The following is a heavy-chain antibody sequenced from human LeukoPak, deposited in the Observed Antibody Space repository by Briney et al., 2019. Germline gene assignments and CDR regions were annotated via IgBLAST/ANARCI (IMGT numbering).Heavy chain of an antibody. CDR2: IRYDGSNE. V-gene: IGHV3-30*02. D-gene: IGHD3-22*01. CDR3: AKLGDSSGPRDY. Sequence: GGSLRLSCAASGFIFSSYGMHWVRQAPGKGLEWVAFIRYDGSNEYYADSVKGRFTISRDNSKNTLYLQMNSLRAEDTAVYYCAKLGDSSGPRDYWGQGTLVTVSS. J-gene: IGHJ4*02. CDR1: GFIFSSYG.